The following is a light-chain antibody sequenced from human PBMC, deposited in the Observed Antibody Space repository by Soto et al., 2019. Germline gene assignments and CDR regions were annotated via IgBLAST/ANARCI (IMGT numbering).Light chain of an antibody. Sequence: QPVLTQSPSASASLGASVKLTCTLSSGHSSYAIAWHQQQPETGPWYLMKLNSDGSHNKGDGIPDRFSGSSSGAERYLTTSSLQSEDEADYYCQTGGTGFSVVFGGGTKLTVL. J-gene: IGLJ2*01. V-gene: IGLV4-69*01. CDR2: LNSDGSH. CDR3: QTGGTGFSVV. CDR1: SGHSSYA.